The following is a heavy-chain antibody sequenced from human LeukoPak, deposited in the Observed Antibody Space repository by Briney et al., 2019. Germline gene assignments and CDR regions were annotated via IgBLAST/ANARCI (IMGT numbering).Heavy chain of an antibody. V-gene: IGHV4-38-2*01. J-gene: IGHJ4*02. CDR2: IYHSGST. D-gene: IGHD5-18*01. Sequence: SETLSLTCAVSGYSISSGYYWVWIRQPPGKGLEWIGTIYHSGSTYYNPSLKSRVTISVDTSKNQFSLKLSSVTAADTAVYYCARQDTAMVTDYWGQGTLVTVSS. CDR1: GYSISSGYY. CDR3: ARQDTAMVTDY.